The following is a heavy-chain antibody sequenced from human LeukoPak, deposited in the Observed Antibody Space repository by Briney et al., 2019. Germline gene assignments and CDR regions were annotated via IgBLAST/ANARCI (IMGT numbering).Heavy chain of an antibody. V-gene: IGHV4-31*11. Sequence: SRTLSLTCAVSGDSVTSGGYYWTRIRHHPGEGLEWIGYISNSGTTSYNPSLKSRVSISVDTSDNQFSLRLTSVTAADTAVYYCARDVVVTSSPDAFDIWGQGTMVTVSS. J-gene: IGHJ3*02. D-gene: IGHD2-21*02. CDR2: ISNSGTT. CDR1: GDSVTSGGYY. CDR3: ARDVVVTSSPDAFDI.